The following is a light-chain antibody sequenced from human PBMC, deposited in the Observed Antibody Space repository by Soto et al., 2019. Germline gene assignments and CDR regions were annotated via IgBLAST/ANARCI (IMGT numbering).Light chain of an antibody. CDR1: QSVSSSY. V-gene: IGKV3-20*01. CDR2: GAS. J-gene: IGKJ4*01. Sequence: EIVLTQSPCTLSLSPGERATLSCRASQSVSSSYLAWYQKKPGQAPRLLIYGASSRATGIPDRFSGSGSGTDFTITISRLEPEDFAVYYCQQYGSSPLTFGGGTKVEIK. CDR3: QQYGSSPLT.